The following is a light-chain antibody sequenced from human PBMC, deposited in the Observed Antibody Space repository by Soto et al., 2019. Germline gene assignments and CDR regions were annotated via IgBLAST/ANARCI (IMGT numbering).Light chain of an antibody. V-gene: IGKV1-39*01. J-gene: IGKJ2*01. Sequence: DIQVTQSPSSLSASVGDRVTITCRTSQDINIFLNWYQQKPGKAPKLLIYAAYTLQSGVPSRFSAGGSGSHFTLTISSLQPEDFATYICQQSSSMVTFGQGTKVEIK. CDR1: QDINIF. CDR2: AAY. CDR3: QQSSSMVT.